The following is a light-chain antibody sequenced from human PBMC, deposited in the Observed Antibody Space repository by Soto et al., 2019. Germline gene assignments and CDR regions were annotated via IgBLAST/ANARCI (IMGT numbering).Light chain of an antibody. V-gene: IGKV1-33*01. CDR3: QQYVNLPYT. CDR1: QDLTNY. J-gene: IGKJ2*01. Sequence: DIQMTQSPPSLAASVGDRVTITCQASQDLTNYLNWYQQKPGEAPKLLIYDTTTLEEGVPTRFSGGGSGTHFTFTINGLQPEDAAIYSCQQYVNLPYTFGQGTKLEFK. CDR2: DTT.